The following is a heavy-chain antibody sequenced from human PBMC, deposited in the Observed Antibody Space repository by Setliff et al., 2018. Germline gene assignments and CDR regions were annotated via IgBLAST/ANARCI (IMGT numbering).Heavy chain of an antibody. D-gene: IGHD5-12*01. CDR3: ARCLPFLSGYDRGAFDN. CDR2: ISSYNGKT. CDR1: GYIFTSYG. J-gene: IGHJ4*02. Sequence: GASVKVSCKASGYIFTSYGISWVRQAPGQGLEWMGWISSYNGKTNYAQKLQGRVTMTTDTSTTTAYMEVRSLRSDDTAVYYCARCLPFLSGYDRGAFDNWGQGTLVPSPQ. V-gene: IGHV1-18*01.